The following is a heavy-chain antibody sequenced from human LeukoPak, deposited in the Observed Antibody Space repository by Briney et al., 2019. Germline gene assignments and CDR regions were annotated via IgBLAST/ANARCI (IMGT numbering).Heavy chain of an antibody. CDR2: INHSGST. J-gene: IGHJ5*02. CDR3: ARGWDLVSKIITGVRFDP. V-gene: IGHV4-34*01. Sequence: RASETLSLTCAVYGGSFSGYYWSWIRQPPGKGLEWIGEINHSGSTNYNPSLKSRLTISVDTSKDQLSLKLSSVTAADTAVYYCARGWDLVSKIITGVRFDPWGQGTLVTVSS. D-gene: IGHD7-27*01. CDR1: GGSFSGYY.